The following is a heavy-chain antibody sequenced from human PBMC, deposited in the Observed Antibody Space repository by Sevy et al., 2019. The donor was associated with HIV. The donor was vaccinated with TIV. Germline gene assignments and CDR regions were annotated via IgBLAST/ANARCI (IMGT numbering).Heavy chain of an antibody. V-gene: IGHV3-30*02. CDR2: IRYDGSNK. Sequence: GGSLRLSCAASGFTFSSYGMHWVRQAPGKGLEWVAFIRYDGSNKYYADSVKGRFTISRDNSKNTLYLQMNSVRAEDTAVYYCARDRVGAAADTFDYWGQGTLVTVSS. CDR3: ARDRVGAAADTFDY. J-gene: IGHJ4*02. CDR1: GFTFSSYG. D-gene: IGHD6-13*01.